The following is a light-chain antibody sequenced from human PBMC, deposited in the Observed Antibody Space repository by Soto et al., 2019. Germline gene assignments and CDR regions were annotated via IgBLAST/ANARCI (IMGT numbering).Light chain of an antibody. Sequence: SYELTQPPSVSVSPGQTASITCSGEKLGNKYVSWYQQRPGQSPVLVIYEDAKRPSGIPERISGSNSGNTATLTISGTQPMDEADYYCQAWDRSTAYFGGGTQLTVL. J-gene: IGLJ2*01. V-gene: IGLV3-1*01. CDR1: KLGNKY. CDR2: EDA. CDR3: QAWDRSTAY.